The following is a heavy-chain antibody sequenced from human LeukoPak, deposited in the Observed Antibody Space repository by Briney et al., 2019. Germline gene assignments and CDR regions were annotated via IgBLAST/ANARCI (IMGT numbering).Heavy chain of an antibody. Sequence: GGSLRLSCAASGFTFSSYAMHWVRQAPGKGLEWVAVISYDGSNKYYADSVKGRFTISRDNSKNTLYLQMNSLRAEDTALYHCARDRGAALLGAFDPWGQGTLVTVSS. CDR3: ARDRGAALLGAFDP. D-gene: IGHD6-6*01. CDR2: ISYDGSNK. J-gene: IGHJ5*02. CDR1: GFTFSSYA. V-gene: IGHV3-30*04.